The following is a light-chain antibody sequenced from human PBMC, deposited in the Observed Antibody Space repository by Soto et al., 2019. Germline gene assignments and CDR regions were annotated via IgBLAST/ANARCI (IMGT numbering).Light chain of an antibody. CDR3: QQSSNWHRA. CDR2: DTS. V-gene: IGKV3-11*01. Sequence: ELVLTQSPATLSSSPGERATLSCRASQTVSNKLAGYQQKPGQAPRLLIYDTSNRATGIPARFSGSGSGTDSSLTIGRLETEAFAVYYCQQSSNWHRAFGGGTRVHIK. J-gene: IGKJ4*01. CDR1: QTVSNK.